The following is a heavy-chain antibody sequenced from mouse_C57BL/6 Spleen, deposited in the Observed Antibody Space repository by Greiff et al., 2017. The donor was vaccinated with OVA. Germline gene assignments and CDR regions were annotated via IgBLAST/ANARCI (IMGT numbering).Heavy chain of an antibody. V-gene: IGHV1-26*01. CDR2: INPNNGGT. D-gene: IGHD2-4*01. J-gene: IGHJ4*01. CDR1: GYTFTDYY. Sequence: EVQLQQSGPELVKPGASVKISCKASGYTFTDYYMNWVKQSHGKSLEWIGDINPNNGGTSYNQKFKGKATLTVDKSSSTAYMELRSLTSEDSAVYYCARYDYDERGIYAMDYWGQGTSVTVSS. CDR3: ARYDYDERGIYAMDY.